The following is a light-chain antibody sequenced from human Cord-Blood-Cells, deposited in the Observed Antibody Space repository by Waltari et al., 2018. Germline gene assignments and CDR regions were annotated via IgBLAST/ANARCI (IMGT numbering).Light chain of an antibody. CDR1: SSHPGSNT. Sequence: QSVLTQPPSASGTPGPMVTISCSGSSSHPGSNTVTWYQQLPGTAPKLLIYSNKQRPSGVPDRFSGSKSGTSASLAISGLQSEDEADYYCAAWDDSLNGWVFGGGTKLTVL. CDR3: AAWDDSLNGWV. V-gene: IGLV1-44*01. J-gene: IGLJ3*02. CDR2: SNK.